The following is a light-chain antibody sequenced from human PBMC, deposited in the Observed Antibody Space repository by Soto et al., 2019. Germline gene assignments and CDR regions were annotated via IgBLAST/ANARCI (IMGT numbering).Light chain of an antibody. CDR2: DAS. V-gene: IGKV3-11*01. Sequence: EIVLTQSPATLSLSPGERATLSCRASQSVSSYLAWYQQKPGQAPRLLIYDASNRATGIPARFSGSGSGTEFTLTINSLQSEDFAVYYCQQYNNWPPQITFGQGTRLEIK. CDR3: QQYNNWPPQIT. CDR1: QSVSSY. J-gene: IGKJ5*01.